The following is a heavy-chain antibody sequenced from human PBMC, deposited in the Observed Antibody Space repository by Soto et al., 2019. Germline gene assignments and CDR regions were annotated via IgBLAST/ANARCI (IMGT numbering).Heavy chain of an antibody. CDR2: IYYDGRT. V-gene: IGHV4-59*08. D-gene: IGHD3-9*01. J-gene: IGHJ4*02. Sequence: QVQLQESVPGLVKPSASLFLTCTVSGGSISSDYWSWIRQPPGKELEWIGHIYYDGRTTYNPSLKSRVTLSVGASRDEFHLNLDSVTAADTAMYYCARFRYFDWSPAFDSWGRGTLVTVSS. CDR3: ARFRYFDWSPAFDS. CDR1: GGSISSDY.